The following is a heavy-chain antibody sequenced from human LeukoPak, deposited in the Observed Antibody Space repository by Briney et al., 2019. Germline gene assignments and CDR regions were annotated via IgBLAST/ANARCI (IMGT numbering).Heavy chain of an antibody. CDR2: ILYHGSDE. CDR1: GFTFSSYA. J-gene: IGHJ3*02. V-gene: IGHV3-30*04. CDR3: ARARGASPLMRNDGFDI. Sequence: GGSLTLSCAASGFTFSSYAMHWVRQAPGKGLEWVAVILYHGSDEYYADSVKGRFTISRDNSKSTLYLQMNSLRAEDTAVYYCARARGASPLMRNDGFDIWGQGTMVTVSS. D-gene: IGHD3-10*01.